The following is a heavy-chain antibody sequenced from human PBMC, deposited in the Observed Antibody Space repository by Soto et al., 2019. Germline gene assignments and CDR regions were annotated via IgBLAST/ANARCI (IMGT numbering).Heavy chain of an antibody. CDR2: ITRTGSNI. CDR1: GFTFSNYG. J-gene: IGHJ4*02. V-gene: IGHV3-21*01. CDR3: ARAMYGSGSNYGDY. Sequence: GGSLRLSCAASGFTFSNYGMNWVRQAPGRGLEWVSSITRTGSNIYYADSMKGRFTVSRDNAKNSVYLQMDSLRAEDTAVYYCARAMYGSGSNYGDYWGQGTLVTVSS. D-gene: IGHD3-10*01.